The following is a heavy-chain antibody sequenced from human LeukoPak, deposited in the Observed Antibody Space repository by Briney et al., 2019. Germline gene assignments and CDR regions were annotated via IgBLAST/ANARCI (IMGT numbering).Heavy chain of an antibody. CDR2: IYYSGST. Sequence: PSETLSLTCTVSGGSISSSSYYWGWIRQPPGKGLEWIGNIYYSGSTYYNPSLKSRVTIPVDTSKNQFSLKLSSVTAADTAVYYCARGHSSAGSYYRFDYWGQGTLVTVSS. J-gene: IGHJ4*02. CDR3: ARGHSSAGSYYRFDY. V-gene: IGHV4-39*07. D-gene: IGHD3-10*01. CDR1: GGSISSSSYY.